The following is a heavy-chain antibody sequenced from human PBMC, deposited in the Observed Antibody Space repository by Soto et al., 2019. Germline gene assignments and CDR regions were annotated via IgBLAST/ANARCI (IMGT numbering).Heavy chain of an antibody. J-gene: IGHJ3*02. D-gene: IGHD3-10*01. V-gene: IGHV1-69*01. CDR3: ASSGVSFNYYGSGSLDAFDI. Sequence: QVQLVQSGAEVKKPGSSVKVSCKASGGTFSSYAISWVRQAPGQGLEWMGGIIPIFGTANYAQKFQGRVTITADESTSTAYMEPSSLRSEDTAVYYCASSGVSFNYYGSGSLDAFDIWGQGTMVTVSS. CDR1: GGTFSSYA. CDR2: IIPIFGTA.